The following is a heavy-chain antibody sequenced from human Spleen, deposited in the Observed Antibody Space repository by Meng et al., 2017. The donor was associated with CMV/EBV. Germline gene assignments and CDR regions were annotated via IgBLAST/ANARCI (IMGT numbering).Heavy chain of an antibody. CDR2: IYYSGST. V-gene: IGHV4-59*01. CDR3: ARGPLDYYYFGMDV. J-gene: IGHJ6*02. Sequence: SETLSLTCTVSGGSISSYYWSWIRQPPGKGLEWIGYIYYSGSTNYNPSLKSRVTISVDTSKNQFSLKLSSVTAADTAVYYCARGPLDYYYFGMDVWGHGTTVTVSS. CDR1: GGSISSYY.